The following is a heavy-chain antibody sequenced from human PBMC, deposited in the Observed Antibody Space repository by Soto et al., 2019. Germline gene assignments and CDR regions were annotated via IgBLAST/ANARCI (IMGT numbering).Heavy chain of an antibody. V-gene: IGHV3-23*01. D-gene: IGHD3-16*01. J-gene: IGHJ4*02. Sequence: GGSLRLSCAASGFTFSSYAMSWVRQAPGKGLEWVSAISGSGGSTYYADSVKGRFTISRDNSKNTLYLQMNSLRAEDTAVYYCAKYFLGGVMGSPPTNDYWGQGTLVTVSS. CDR3: AKYFLGGVMGSPPTNDY. CDR1: GFTFSSYA. CDR2: ISGSGGST.